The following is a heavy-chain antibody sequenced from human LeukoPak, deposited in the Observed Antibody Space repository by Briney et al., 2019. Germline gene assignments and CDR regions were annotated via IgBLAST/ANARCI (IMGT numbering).Heavy chain of an antibody. CDR3: AKDRMVYATESYFDY. CDR2: ISYDGSNK. J-gene: IGHJ4*02. Sequence: GGSLRLSCAASGFTFSSYGMHWVRQAPGKGLEWVAVISYDGSNKYYADSVKGRFTISRDNSKNTLYLQMNSLRAEDTAVYYCAKDRMVYATESYFDYWGQGTLVTVSS. V-gene: IGHV3-30*18. D-gene: IGHD2-8*01. CDR1: GFTFSSYG.